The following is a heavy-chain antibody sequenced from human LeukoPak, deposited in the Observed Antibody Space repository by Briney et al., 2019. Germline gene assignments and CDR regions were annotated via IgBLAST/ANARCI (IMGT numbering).Heavy chain of an antibody. CDR3: ARKSPAYCSSTSCYAGDAFDI. Sequence: ASVKVSCKASGYTFTGYYMHWVRQAPGQGLEWMGRINPNSGGTNYAQKFQGRVTMTRDTSISTAYMELSRLRSDDTAVYYCARKSPAYCSSTSCYAGDAFDIWGQGTMVTVSS. V-gene: IGHV1-2*06. J-gene: IGHJ3*02. CDR1: GYTFTGYY. CDR2: INPNSGGT. D-gene: IGHD2-2*01.